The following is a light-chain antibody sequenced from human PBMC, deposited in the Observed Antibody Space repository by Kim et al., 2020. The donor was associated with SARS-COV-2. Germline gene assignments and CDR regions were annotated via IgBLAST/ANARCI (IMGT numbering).Light chain of an antibody. Sequence: EIVLTQSPGTLSLSPGERATLSCRASQSVSSSFLAWYQQKPGQAPRLLLYGASSRATGIPDRFSASGSGTDFTLTINRLESEDFAVYYCQQYGSSPYTFGQGTNLEI. J-gene: IGKJ2*01. V-gene: IGKV3-20*01. CDR2: GAS. CDR3: QQYGSSPYT. CDR1: QSVSSSF.